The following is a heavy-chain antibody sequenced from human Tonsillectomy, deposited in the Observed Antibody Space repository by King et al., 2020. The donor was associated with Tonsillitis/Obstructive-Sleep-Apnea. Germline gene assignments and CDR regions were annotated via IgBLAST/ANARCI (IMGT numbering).Heavy chain of an antibody. CDR1: GFTLTNAW. J-gene: IGHJ4*02. CDR3: ATLSVGASDY. D-gene: IGHD1-26*01. CDR2: IKSKTDGGTT. V-gene: IGHV3-15*07. Sequence: VQLVESGGGLVKPGGSLRLSCAAPGFTLTNAWMNWVRQAPGKGLEWVGRIKSKTDGGTTDHAAPVKGRFTISRDDSKNTLYLQMNDLKTEDTAVYYCATLSVGASDYWGQGTLVTVSS.